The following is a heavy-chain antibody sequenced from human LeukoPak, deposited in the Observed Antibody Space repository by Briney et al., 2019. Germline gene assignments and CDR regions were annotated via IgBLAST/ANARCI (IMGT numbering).Heavy chain of an antibody. CDR3: ARESWAGFDY. J-gene: IGHJ4*02. Sequence: AGSLRLSCAVSGFIFSNYRMQWVRQAPGKGLVWVSHINNDGSSRNYAESVKGRFTISRDNAKNTLYLQMNSLRAEDTAVYYCARESWAGFDYWGQGTLVSVSS. V-gene: IGHV3-74*01. D-gene: IGHD3/OR15-3a*01. CDR2: INNDGSSR. CDR1: GFIFSNYR.